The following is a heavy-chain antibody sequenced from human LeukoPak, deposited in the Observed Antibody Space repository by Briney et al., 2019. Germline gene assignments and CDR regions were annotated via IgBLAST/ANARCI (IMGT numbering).Heavy chain of an antibody. V-gene: IGHV1-69*04. CDR3: ARVVDDSRSDYFDY. CDR1: GGTFSSYA. CDR2: IIPILGIA. J-gene: IGHJ4*02. D-gene: IGHD3-22*01. Sequence: SVTVSCKASGGTFSSYAISWVRQAPGQGLEWMGRIIPILGIANYAQKFQGRVTITADKSTSTAYMELSSLRSEDTAVYYCARVVDDSRSDYFDYWGQGTLVTVSS.